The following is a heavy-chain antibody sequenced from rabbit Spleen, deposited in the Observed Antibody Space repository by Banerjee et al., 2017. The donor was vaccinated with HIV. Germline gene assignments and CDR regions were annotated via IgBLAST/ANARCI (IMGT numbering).Heavy chain of an antibody. D-gene: IGHD1-1*01. CDR3: GRDLDDVIGWNFGW. CDR2: IYTGGSGGI. J-gene: IGHJ4*01. V-gene: IGHV1S40*01. CDR1: GFDLSNYYY. Sequence: QTLEESGGDLVKPGASLTLTCTASGFDLSNYYYIYWVRQAPGKGLEWIGCIYTGGSGGIYYASWARGRLTISKTSSTTVTLQMTSLTAADTATYFCGRDLDDVIGWNFGWWGQGTLVTVS.